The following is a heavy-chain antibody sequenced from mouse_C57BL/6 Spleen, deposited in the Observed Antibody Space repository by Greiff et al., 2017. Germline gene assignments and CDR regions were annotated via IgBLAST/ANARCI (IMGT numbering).Heavy chain of an antibody. V-gene: IGHV1-72*01. J-gene: IGHJ3*01. CDR1: GYTFTSYW. Sequence: QVQLQQPGAELVKPGASVKLSCKASGYTFTSYWMHWVKQRPGRGLEWIGRIDPNSGGTKYNEKFKSKATLTVDKPSSTAYMQLSSLTSEDSAVYYGARVDYGNNVRAWFDDWGKGTLVTVSA. D-gene: IGHD2-1*01. CDR3: ARVDYGNNVRAWFDD. CDR2: IDPNSGGT.